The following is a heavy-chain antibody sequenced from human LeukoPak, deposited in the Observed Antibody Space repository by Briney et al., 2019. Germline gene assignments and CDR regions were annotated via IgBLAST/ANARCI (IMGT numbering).Heavy chain of an antibody. CDR3: ARGRDGSQSPIDY. CDR2: ISSSSSYI. V-gene: IGHV3-21*01. J-gene: IGHJ4*02. Sequence: GGSLRLSCAASRFTFSNYAMSWVRQAPGKGLEWVSSISSSSSYIYYADSLRGRFTISRDNAENSLYLQMISLRAEDTAVYYCARGRDGSQSPIDYWGQGTLVTVSS. CDR1: RFTFSNYA. D-gene: IGHD5-24*01.